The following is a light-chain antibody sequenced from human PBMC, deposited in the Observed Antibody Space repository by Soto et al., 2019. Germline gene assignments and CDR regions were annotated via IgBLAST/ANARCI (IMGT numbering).Light chain of an antibody. J-gene: IGLJ3*02. V-gene: IGLV6-57*04. CDR1: SGSVASNH. CDR2: EDT. Sequence: NFMLTQPHSVSESPGKTVIISCARSSGSVASNHVQWFQQRPGSAPTTLIYEDTERLSGVPDRFSRSIDRSSNSASLTISGLQTEDEADYYRQSYDSDNWVFGGGTKLTVL. CDR3: QSYDSDNWV.